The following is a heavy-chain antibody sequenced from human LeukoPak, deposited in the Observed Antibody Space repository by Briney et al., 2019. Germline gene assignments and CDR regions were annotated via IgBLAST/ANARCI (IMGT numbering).Heavy chain of an antibody. CDR1: GFTFSSYA. Sequence: GGSLRLSCAASGFTFSSYAMHWVRQAPGKGLEWVAVISYDGSNKYYADSVKGRFTISRDNSKNTLSLQMSSLRAEDAAVYYCARAIPPAFDPWGQGTLVTVSS. CDR3: ARAIPPAFDP. J-gene: IGHJ5*02. V-gene: IGHV3-30-3*01. CDR2: ISYDGSNK.